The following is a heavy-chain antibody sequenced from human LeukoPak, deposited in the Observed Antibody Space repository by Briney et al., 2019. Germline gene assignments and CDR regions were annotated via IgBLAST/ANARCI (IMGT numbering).Heavy chain of an antibody. V-gene: IGHV4-4*07. D-gene: IGHD6-19*01. CDR1: GGSISSSY. CDR2: IYASGNT. Sequence: SETLSLTCTVSGGSISSSYWRWIRQAAGKGLECIGRIYASGNTNYNPSLKSRVTMPVDTSKNQISLKLGSVTAADAAMYYCAREGSGWYIDYWGQGTLVTVSS. CDR3: AREGSGWYIDY. J-gene: IGHJ4*02.